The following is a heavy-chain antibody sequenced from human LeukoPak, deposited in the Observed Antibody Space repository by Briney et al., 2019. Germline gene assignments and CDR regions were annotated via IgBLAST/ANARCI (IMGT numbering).Heavy chain of an antibody. CDR3: ARGHCSGGSCYSEGDY. Sequence: SETLSLTCAVYGGSFSGYYWSWIRQPPGKGLEWIGEINHSGSTNYNPSLKSRVTISVDTSKNQFSLKLSSVTAADTAVYYCARGHCSGGSCYSEGDYWGRGTLVTVSS. D-gene: IGHD2-15*01. J-gene: IGHJ4*02. CDR1: GGSFSGYY. CDR2: INHSGST. V-gene: IGHV4-34*01.